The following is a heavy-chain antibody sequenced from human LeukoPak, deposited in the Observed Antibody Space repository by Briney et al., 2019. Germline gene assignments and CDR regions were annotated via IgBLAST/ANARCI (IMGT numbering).Heavy chain of an antibody. D-gene: IGHD6-25*01. Sequence: ASVKVSCKASGGTFSSYTISGVRQAPGQGLEWMGRIIPILGIANYAQKFQGRVTITADKSTSTAYMELSSLRSEDTAVYYCARVRIHSSALGYWGQGTLVTVSS. CDR3: ARVRIHSSALGY. V-gene: IGHV1-69*02. CDR2: IIPILGIA. J-gene: IGHJ4*02. CDR1: GGTFSSYT.